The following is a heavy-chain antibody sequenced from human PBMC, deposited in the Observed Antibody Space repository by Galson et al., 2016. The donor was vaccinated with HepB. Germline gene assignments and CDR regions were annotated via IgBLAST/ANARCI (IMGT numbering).Heavy chain of an antibody. CDR3: ARWDGFTAADY. Sequence: ETLSLTCAVSGGSISSSKWWSWVRQHPEKGLEWIGNIYHSGATYYNPSLKSRVMISVETSKNQFSLNLTSVTAADTAVYYCARWDGFTAADYWGQGALVTVSS. CDR1: GGSISSSKW. D-gene: IGHD2-2*01. J-gene: IGHJ4*02. V-gene: IGHV4-4*02. CDR2: IYHSGAT.